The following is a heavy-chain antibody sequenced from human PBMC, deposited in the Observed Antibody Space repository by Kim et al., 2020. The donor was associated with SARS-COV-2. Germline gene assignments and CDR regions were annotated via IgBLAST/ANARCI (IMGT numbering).Heavy chain of an antibody. CDR3: ARVYNTFEF. J-gene: IGHJ4*02. Sequence: SVNTKYTPSLKSRVTISVDTSKNQYSLKLSSVTAAYTAVYYCARVYNTFEFWGQGTLVTVSS. V-gene: IGHV4-59*01. D-gene: IGHD1-20*01. CDR2: SVNT.